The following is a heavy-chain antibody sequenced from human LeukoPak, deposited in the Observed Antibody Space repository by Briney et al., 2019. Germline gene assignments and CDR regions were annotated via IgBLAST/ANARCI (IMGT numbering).Heavy chain of an antibody. CDR3: AKWGDYDVLTGYYVSDY. D-gene: IGHD3-9*01. V-gene: IGHV3-23*01. J-gene: IGHJ4*02. Sequence: GASLRLSCAASGFTFSNYAMSWVRQAPGKGLEWVSAITGSGGNTYYADSVKGRFTISRDNSKNTVLLQMNSLRAEDTAVYYSAKWGDYDVLTGYYVSDYWGQGTLVTVSS. CDR1: GFTFSNYA. CDR2: ITGSGGNT.